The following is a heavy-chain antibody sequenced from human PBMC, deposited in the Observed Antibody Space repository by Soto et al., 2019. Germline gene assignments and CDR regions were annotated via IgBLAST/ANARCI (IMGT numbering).Heavy chain of an antibody. CDR2: IYYNGSP. CDR1: GGSISSGGYY. Sequence: TSETLSLTCTGSGGSISSGGYYWSWIRQHPGKGLEWIGYIYYNGSPYYNPSLKSRVTISIDTSKNQFSLELRFVTAADSAVYYCARQNPYSSGSYYFDLWGQGTLVTVSS. D-gene: IGHD6-19*01. J-gene: IGHJ4*02. V-gene: IGHV4-31*03. CDR3: ARQNPYSSGSYYFDL.